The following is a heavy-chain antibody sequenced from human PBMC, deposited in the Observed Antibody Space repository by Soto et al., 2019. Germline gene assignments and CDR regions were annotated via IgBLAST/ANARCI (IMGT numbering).Heavy chain of an antibody. CDR1: GGSISSYY. J-gene: IGHJ4*02. D-gene: IGHD4-4*01. V-gene: IGHV4-59*01. Sequence: PSETLSLTCTVSGGSISSYYWSWIRQPPGKGLEWIGYIYYSGSTNYNPSLKSRVTISVGTSKNQFSLKLSSVTAADTAVYYCARSPYYSNFDYWGQGPLVTVSS. CDR2: IYYSGST. CDR3: ARSPYYSNFDY.